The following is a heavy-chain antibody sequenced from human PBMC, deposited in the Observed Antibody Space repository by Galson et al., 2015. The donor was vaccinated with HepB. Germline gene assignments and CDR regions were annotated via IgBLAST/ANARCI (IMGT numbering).Heavy chain of an antibody. J-gene: IGHJ4*02. D-gene: IGHD6-19*01. CDR3: ATAMDSSGWYYFDY. V-gene: IGHV1-24*01. Sequence: SVKVSCKVSGYTLTELSMHWVRQAPGKGLEWMGGFDPEDGETIYAQKFQGRVTMTEDTSTDTAYMELSSLRSEDTAVYYCATAMDSSGWYYFDYWGQGTLVTVSS. CDR2: FDPEDGET. CDR1: GYTLTELS.